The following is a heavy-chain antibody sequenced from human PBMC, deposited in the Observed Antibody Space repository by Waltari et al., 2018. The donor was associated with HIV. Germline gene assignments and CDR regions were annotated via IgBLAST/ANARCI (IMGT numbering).Heavy chain of an antibody. J-gene: IGHJ3*02. CDR1: GFTFADYA. D-gene: IGHD6-13*01. CDR3: VREGVAAAGTNDAFDI. Sequence: EVQLVESGGGLVQPGRSLRLSCAASGFTFADYAIHLVRQAPGRGLEWVSGISWNSGRIGYADSVKGRFTISRDNAKKSVFLQMNSLKTDDTALYYCVREGVAAAGTNDAFDIWGQGTMVTVSS. CDR2: ISWNSGRI. V-gene: IGHV3-9*01.